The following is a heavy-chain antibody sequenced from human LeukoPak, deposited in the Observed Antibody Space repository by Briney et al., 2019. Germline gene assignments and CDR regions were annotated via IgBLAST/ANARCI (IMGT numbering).Heavy chain of an antibody. D-gene: IGHD3-16*01. CDR1: GNYW. V-gene: IGHV3-74*01. CDR3: ARGGGLDV. CDR2: INSDGSWT. J-gene: IGHJ6*02. Sequence: GGSLRLSCAASGNYWMHWVRQVPGKGLVWVSHINSDGSWTSYADSVKGRFTISKDNAKNTVYLQMSNWRAEDTAVYFCARGGGLDVWGQGATVTASS.